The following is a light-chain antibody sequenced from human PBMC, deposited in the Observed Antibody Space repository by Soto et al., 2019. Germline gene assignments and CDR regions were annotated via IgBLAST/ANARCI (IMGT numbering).Light chain of an antibody. CDR1: QNISTW. CDR2: EAS. CDR3: QQYGSSPKT. Sequence: DIQMTQSPSTLSASVGDRVTITCRASQNISTWLAWYQQKPGKAPKVLIYEASKLESGVPSRFSGSGSGTDFTLTISRLEPEDFAVYYCQQYGSSPKTFGQGTKVDI. J-gene: IGKJ1*01. V-gene: IGKV1-5*01.